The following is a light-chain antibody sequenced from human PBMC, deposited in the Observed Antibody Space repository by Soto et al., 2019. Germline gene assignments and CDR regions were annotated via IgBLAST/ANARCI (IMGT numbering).Light chain of an antibody. CDR3: QQHNNWLFT. Sequence: EIVMSQSLATLSVSKGERATLSCRASQSVSSSYLAWYQQKPGQAPRLLIYGASTRATGIPASFIGNGSGTEFTLTASCLQPEDFAVYYCQQHNNWLFTFGPVSKVDIK. CDR1: QSVSSSY. J-gene: IGKJ3*01. V-gene: IGKV3-15*01. CDR2: GAS.